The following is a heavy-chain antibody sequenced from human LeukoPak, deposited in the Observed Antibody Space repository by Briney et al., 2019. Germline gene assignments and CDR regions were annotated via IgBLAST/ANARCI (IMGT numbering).Heavy chain of an antibody. CDR3: AGFCASSTCYNGGTNFAF. J-gene: IGHJ4*02. Sequence: SQTLSLTCAVSGGSISSGGYSWSWIRQPPGKGLEWIGYISHSGSTYYNPSLKSRVTISVDRSKNQFSLKLSSVTAADTAVYYCAGFCASSTCYNGGTNFAFWGQGALVTVSS. D-gene: IGHD2-2*01. CDR1: GGSISSGGYS. CDR2: ISHSGST. V-gene: IGHV4-30-2*01.